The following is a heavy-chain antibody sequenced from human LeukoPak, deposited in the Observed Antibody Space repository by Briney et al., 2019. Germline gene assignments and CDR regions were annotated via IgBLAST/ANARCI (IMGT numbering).Heavy chain of an antibody. CDR2: ISAYNGNT. V-gene: IGHV1-18*01. J-gene: IGHJ5*02. D-gene: IGHD3-10*01. Sequence: ASVKVSCKASGYTFTSYGISWVRQAPGQGLEWMGWISAYNGNTNYAQKLQGRVTMTTDTSTSTAYMELRSLRSDDTAVYYCARVSAPIWFGELLDWFDPWGQGTLVTVSS. CDR3: ARVSAPIWFGELLDWFDP. CDR1: GYTFTSYG.